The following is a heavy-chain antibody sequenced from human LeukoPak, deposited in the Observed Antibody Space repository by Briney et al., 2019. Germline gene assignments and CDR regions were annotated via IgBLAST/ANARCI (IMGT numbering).Heavy chain of an antibody. Sequence: SETLSLTCAVYGGSFSGYYWSWIRQPPGKGLEWIGEINHSGSTNYNPSLKSRVTISVDTSKNQFSLKLSSVTAADTAVYYCAGVGATGQDYWGQGTLVTVSS. V-gene: IGHV4-34*01. D-gene: IGHD3-9*01. CDR3: AGVGATGQDY. J-gene: IGHJ4*02. CDR1: GGSFSGYY. CDR2: INHSGST.